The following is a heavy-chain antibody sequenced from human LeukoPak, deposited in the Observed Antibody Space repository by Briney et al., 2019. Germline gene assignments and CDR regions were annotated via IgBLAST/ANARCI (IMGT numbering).Heavy chain of an antibody. CDR3: AKDQYDILTARPGGYY. D-gene: IGHD3-9*01. CDR2: MRNDGTDK. J-gene: IGHJ4*02. CDR1: GFTFSSYG. Sequence: GGSLRLSCAASGFTFSSYGMHWVRQAPGKGLEWVAFMRNDGTDKYYADSVKGRFTISRDNSKNTLYLQMNSLRAEDTAVYYCAKDQYDILTARPGGYYWGQGTLVTVSS. V-gene: IGHV3-30*02.